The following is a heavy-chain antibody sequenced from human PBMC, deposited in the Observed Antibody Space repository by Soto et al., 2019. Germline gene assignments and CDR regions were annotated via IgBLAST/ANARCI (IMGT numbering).Heavy chain of an antibody. D-gene: IGHD5-12*01. J-gene: IGHJ4*02. CDR1: GGTFSSYT. V-gene: IGHV1-69*04. CDR2: IIPILGIA. CDR3: ARDASGYESLDY. Sequence: ASVKVSCKASGGTFSSYTISWVRQAPGQGLEWMGRIIPILGIANYAQKFQGRVTITADKSTSTAYMELSSLRSEDTAVYYCARDASGYESLDYWGQGTLVTVSS.